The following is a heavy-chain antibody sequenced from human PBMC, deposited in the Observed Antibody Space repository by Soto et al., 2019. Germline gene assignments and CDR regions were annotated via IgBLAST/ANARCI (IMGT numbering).Heavy chain of an antibody. J-gene: IGHJ5*02. Sequence: NPSETLSLTCTVSGGSISSYYWSWIRQPPGKGLEWIGYIYYSGSTNYNPSLKSRVTISVDTSKNQFSLRLSSVTAADTAVYYCARHPSAWYRWFDPWGQGTLVTVSS. V-gene: IGHV4-59*08. D-gene: IGHD6-19*01. CDR2: IYYSGST. CDR3: ARHPSAWYRWFDP. CDR1: GGSISSYY.